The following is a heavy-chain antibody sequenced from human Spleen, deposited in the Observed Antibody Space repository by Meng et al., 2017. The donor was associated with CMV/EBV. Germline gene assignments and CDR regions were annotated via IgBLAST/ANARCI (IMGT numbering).Heavy chain of an antibody. V-gene: IGHV1-69*05. Sequence: FHTFAISWVRQAPGQGLEWMGGFIPVFGAPDYAQKFQDRLTITTDESTSSAYMELSSLRFEDTAVYFCARGPKIALGGVNLWPLEHWGQGSLVTVSS. CDR1: FHTFA. CDR2: FIPVFGAP. D-gene: IGHD3-16*01. CDR3: ARGPKIALGGVNLWPLEH. J-gene: IGHJ4*02.